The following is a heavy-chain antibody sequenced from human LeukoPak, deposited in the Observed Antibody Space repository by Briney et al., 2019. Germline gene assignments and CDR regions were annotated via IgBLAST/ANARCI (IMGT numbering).Heavy chain of an antibody. D-gene: IGHD3-3*01. CDR2: INPSGGST. J-gene: IGHJ5*02. Sequence: ASVKVSCKASGYTYTTYYMHWVRQAPGQGLEWMGIINPSGGSTNYAQKFQGRVTMTRDTSTSTVYMELSSLRSEDTAVYYCAREARFFLGFDPWGQGTLVTVSS. CDR1: GYTYTTYY. CDR3: AREARFFLGFDP. V-gene: IGHV1-46*01.